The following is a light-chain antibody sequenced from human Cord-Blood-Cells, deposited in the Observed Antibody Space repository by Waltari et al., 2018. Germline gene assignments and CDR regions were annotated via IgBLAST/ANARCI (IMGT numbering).Light chain of an antibody. CDR3: CSYAGSVV. V-gene: IGLV2-23*02. J-gene: IGLJ2*01. CDR2: EVS. CDR1: SCDVGSYNL. Sequence: QSALTQPASVSGSPGQSITISCTGTSCDVGSYNLVSWYQQHPGKAPKLIIYEVSKRPSGVSNRFSGSKSGNTASLTISGLQAEDEADYYCCSYAGSVVFGGGTKLTVL.